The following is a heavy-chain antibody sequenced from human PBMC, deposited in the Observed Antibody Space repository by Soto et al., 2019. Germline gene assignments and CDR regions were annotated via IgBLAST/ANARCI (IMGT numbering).Heavy chain of an antibody. CDR1: GGSISPYY. CDR3: ARVRREYDNSGPVDY. V-gene: IGHV4-59*08. Sequence: SETLSLTCTVSGGSISPYYWSWIRQPPRKGLEWVGYIYYAGTTSYNPSLKSRVTISLETSKSQFSLRLSSVTAADTAVYYCARVRREYDNSGPVDYWGQGTLVTVSS. J-gene: IGHJ4*02. D-gene: IGHD3-22*01. CDR2: IYYAGTT.